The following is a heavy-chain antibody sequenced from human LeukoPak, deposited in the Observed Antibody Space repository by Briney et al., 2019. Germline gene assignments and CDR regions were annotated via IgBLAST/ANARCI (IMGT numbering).Heavy chain of an antibody. V-gene: IGHV1-18*01. Sequence: GASVKVSCKASGYTFTSYGISWVRQAPGQGLEWMGWISAYNGNTNYAQKLQGRVTMTTDTSTSTAYMELRSLRSDDTAVYYCAREESKMRDPDMWAAAAGPGVAFDIWGQGTMVTVSS. CDR1: GYTFTSYG. J-gene: IGHJ3*02. D-gene: IGHD6-13*01. CDR2: ISAYNGNT. CDR3: AREESKMRDPDMWAAAAGPGVAFDI.